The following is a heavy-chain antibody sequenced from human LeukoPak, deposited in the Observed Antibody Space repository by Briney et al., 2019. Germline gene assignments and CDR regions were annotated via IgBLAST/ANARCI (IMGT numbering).Heavy chain of an antibody. CDR2: MSGDGRST. V-gene: IGHV3-74*01. CDR3: ASGYYGSGSYLTP. Sequence: GGSLRLSCAASGFTFNSYWMHWVRHAPGKGLVWVSRMSGDGRSTSYADSVKGRFTISRDNAKNTLYLQMESLRGADTAVYYCASGYYGSGSYLTPWGQGTLVTVSS. D-gene: IGHD3-10*01. CDR1: GFTFNSYW. J-gene: IGHJ5*02.